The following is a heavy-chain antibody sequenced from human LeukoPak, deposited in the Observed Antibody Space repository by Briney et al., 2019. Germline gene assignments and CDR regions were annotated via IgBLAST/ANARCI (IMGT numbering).Heavy chain of an antibody. Sequence: ASVKVSCKASGYTFTSYGISWVRQAPGQGLEWMGWISAYNGNTNYAQKLQGRVTMTTDTSTSTAYMELRSLRSDDTAVYYCARDKGCGGDCYYYYYGMDVWGQGTTVTVSS. CDR3: ARDKGCGGDCYYYYYGMDV. D-gene: IGHD2-21*02. CDR2: ISAYNGNT. V-gene: IGHV1-18*01. J-gene: IGHJ6*02. CDR1: GYTFTSYG.